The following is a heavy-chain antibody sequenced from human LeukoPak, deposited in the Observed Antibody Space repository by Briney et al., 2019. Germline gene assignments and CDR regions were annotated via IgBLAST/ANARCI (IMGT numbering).Heavy chain of an antibody. CDR3: ARGGFLGALSQLFDS. Sequence: GRSLRLSCAASGFTFSSYGMHWVRQAPGKGLEWVAVIWYDGSNKYYADSVKGRFTISRDNSKNTLYLQMNSLRAEDTAVYYCARGGFLGALSQLFDSWGQGPLVPVSS. V-gene: IGHV3-33*01. D-gene: IGHD3-16*02. CDR2: IWYDGSNK. CDR1: GFTFSSYG. J-gene: IGHJ4*02.